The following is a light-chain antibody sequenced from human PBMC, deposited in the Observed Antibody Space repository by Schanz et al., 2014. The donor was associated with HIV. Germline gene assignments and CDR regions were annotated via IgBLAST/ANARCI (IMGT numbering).Light chain of an antibody. J-gene: IGKJ1*01. V-gene: IGKV3-20*01. CDR3: QQYYTTPPT. Sequence: EIVLTQSPGTLSLSPGERGTLSCRASQSVKSNFIGWYQQKPGQAPRLLIFGASNRATGIPDRFSGSGSGTDFTLTISSLQAEDVAVYYCQQYYTTPPTFGQGTKVEIK. CDR1: QSVKSNF. CDR2: GAS.